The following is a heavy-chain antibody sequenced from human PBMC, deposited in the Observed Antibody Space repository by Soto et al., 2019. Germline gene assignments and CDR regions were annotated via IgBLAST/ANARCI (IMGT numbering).Heavy chain of an antibody. CDR1: GFTFDDYA. CDR3: AKDIDGGDYVWGCFDY. J-gene: IGHJ4*02. Sequence: DVQLVESGGGLVQPGRSLRLSCAASGFTFDDYAMHWVRQAPGKGLEWVSGISWNSGSIGYADSVKGRFTISRDNAKNSLYLQMNSLRAEDTALYYCAKDIDGGDYVWGCFDYWGQGTLVTVSS. V-gene: IGHV3-9*01. D-gene: IGHD3-16*01. CDR2: ISWNSGSI.